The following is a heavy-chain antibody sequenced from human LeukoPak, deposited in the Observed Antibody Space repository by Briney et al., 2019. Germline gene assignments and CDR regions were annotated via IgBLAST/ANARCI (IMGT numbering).Heavy chain of an antibody. D-gene: IGHD3-16*02. CDR2: ITGSGGST. CDR3: ARGSYVKYYDYVWGSYRSYNWFDP. Sequence: GGSLRLSCAASGFTFSSHAMGWVRQAPGKGLEWVSSITGSGGSTYYGDSVKGRFTIARDNSKNTLYLQMGSLRAEDMAVYYCARGSYVKYYDYVWGSYRSYNWFDPWGQGTLVTVSS. V-gene: IGHV3-23*01. J-gene: IGHJ5*02. CDR1: GFTFSSHA.